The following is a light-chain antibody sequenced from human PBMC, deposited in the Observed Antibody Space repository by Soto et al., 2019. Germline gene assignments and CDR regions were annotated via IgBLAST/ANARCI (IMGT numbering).Light chain of an antibody. Sequence: EIVMTQSPATLSVSPGERATLSCRASQSVSSNLAWYQQKPGQAPGLLIYGASTRATGIPARFSGSGSGTEFTLTITRLEPEDFALYYCQQYGGSPITFGLGTRLEIK. J-gene: IGKJ5*01. CDR1: QSVSSN. V-gene: IGKV3-15*01. CDR3: QQYGGSPIT. CDR2: GAS.